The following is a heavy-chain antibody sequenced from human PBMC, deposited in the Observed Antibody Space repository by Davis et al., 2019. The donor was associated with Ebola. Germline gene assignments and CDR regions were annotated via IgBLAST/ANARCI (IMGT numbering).Heavy chain of an antibody. J-gene: IGHJ4*02. CDR3: AASGGFDPFDF. D-gene: IGHD3-10*01. CDR1: GFSFSTRG. V-gene: IGHV3-33*03. CDR2: IWFDGSKE. Sequence: PGGSLRLSCAASGFSFSTRGMHWVRQPPGKGLEWLALIWFDGSKEIYADSVKGRFTISRDDSTSRLYLQMNNLRAEDTAVYFCAASGGFDPFDFWGQGTLVIVSS.